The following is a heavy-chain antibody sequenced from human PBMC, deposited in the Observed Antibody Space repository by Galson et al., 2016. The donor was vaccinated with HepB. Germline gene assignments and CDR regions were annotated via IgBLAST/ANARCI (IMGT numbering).Heavy chain of an antibody. CDR2: ISGTSTYI. CDR1: LFSFSTYT. J-gene: IGHJ4*02. Sequence: SLRLSCAASLFSFSTYTINWLRQAPGKGLEWVSSISGTSTYIYYSDSVRGRFTISRGNARSSLYLHMSSLRAEDTAVYYCATSGGGYHFYYDYWGQGTLVTVSS. CDR3: ATSGGGYHFYYDY. D-gene: IGHD2-21*02. V-gene: IGHV3-21*01.